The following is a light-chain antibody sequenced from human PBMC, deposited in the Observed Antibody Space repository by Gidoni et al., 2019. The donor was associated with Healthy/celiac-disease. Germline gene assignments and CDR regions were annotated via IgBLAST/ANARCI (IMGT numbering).Light chain of an antibody. CDR2: QDN. Sequence: SHELTQPPSVSVSPGQTASITCSGDKLGDKYACWYQQKPGQSPVLVIYQDNKRPSGIPERFSGSNSGNTATLTISGTQAMDEADYYCQAWDSSTHVVFGGGTKLTVL. V-gene: IGLV3-1*01. J-gene: IGLJ2*01. CDR3: QAWDSSTHVV. CDR1: KLGDKY.